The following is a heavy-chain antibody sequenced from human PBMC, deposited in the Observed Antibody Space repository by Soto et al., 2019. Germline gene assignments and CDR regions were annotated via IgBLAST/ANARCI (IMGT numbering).Heavy chain of an antibody. CDR3: AHRPPERGLATFDP. D-gene: IGHD1-1*01. Sequence: QITLKESGPTLVKPTQTLTLTCTFSGFSLSTSGVAVGWIRQPPGKALEWLALIYWDDDKRYSPSLKSRLTITKHTSKTQVVLTMTNMHPVDTATYYCAHRPPERGLATFDPWGQGTLVTVSS. J-gene: IGHJ5*02. CDR1: GFSLSTSGVA. V-gene: IGHV2-5*02. CDR2: IYWDDDK.